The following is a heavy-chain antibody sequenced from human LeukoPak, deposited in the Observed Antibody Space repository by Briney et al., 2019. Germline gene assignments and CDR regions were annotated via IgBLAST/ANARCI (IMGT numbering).Heavy chain of an antibody. Sequence: GGTLRLSCAASGFTFSSYGMHWVRQAPGNGLDWVAFIRYDGSNKYYADSVKGRFTIYRDNSKNTLYLQMNSLRAEDTALYYCAKDPALSIAVAGNSDYWGQGTLVTVSS. D-gene: IGHD6-19*01. V-gene: IGHV3-30*02. CDR3: AKDPALSIAVAGNSDY. CDR1: GFTFSSYG. J-gene: IGHJ4*02. CDR2: IRYDGSNK.